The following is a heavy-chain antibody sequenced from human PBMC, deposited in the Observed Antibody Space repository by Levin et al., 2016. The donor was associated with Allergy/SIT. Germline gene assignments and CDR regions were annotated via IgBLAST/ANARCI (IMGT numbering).Heavy chain of an antibody. Sequence: WIRQPPGKALEWLALIDWDDDKYYSTSLKTRLTISKDTSKNQVVLTMTNMDPVDTATYYCARINGGRGDGMDVWGQGTTVTVSS. CDR3: ARINGGRGDGMDV. V-gene: IGHV2-70*01. CDR2: IDWDDDK. D-gene: IGHD1-26*01. J-gene: IGHJ6*02.